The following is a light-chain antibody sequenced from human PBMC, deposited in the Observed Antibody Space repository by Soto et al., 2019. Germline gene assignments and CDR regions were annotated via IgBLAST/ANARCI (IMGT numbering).Light chain of an antibody. CDR3: QQLNNYPRT. Sequence: DIQLTESPFTLSASVGDTVTITCRASQSIPDWLAWYQQKPGKAPNLLISDVSTLEAGVPSRFSGSGSGTEFTLTISSLQPEDFATYYCQQLNNYPRTFGQGTKVDIK. CDR2: DVS. V-gene: IGKV1-5*01. CDR1: QSIPDW. J-gene: IGKJ1*01.